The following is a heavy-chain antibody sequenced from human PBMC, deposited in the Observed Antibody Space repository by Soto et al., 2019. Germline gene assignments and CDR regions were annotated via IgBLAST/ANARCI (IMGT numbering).Heavy chain of an antibody. V-gene: IGHV4-4*02. D-gene: IGHD2-15*01. CDR1: GGSISSSNW. Sequence: SETLSLTCAVSGGSISSSNWWSWVRQPPGKGLEWIGEIYHSGSTNYSPSFQGQVTISADKSISTAYLQWSSLKASDTAMYYCARRPCGGSCYSGFDYWGQGTLVTVSS. J-gene: IGHJ4*02. CDR2: IYHSGST. CDR3: ARRPCGGSCYSGFDY.